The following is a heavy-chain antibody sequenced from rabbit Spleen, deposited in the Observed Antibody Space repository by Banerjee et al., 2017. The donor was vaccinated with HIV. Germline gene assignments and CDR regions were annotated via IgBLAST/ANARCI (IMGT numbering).Heavy chain of an antibody. V-gene: IGHV1S40*01. Sequence: QSLEESGGDLVKPGASLTLTCTASGFSFSSSYYMCWVRQAPGKGLEWIASIYTGNSKTYYASWAKGRFTISKASSTTVTLQMTSLTAADTATYFCARDAGSFPYIDVYFNLWAPGTLVTVS. J-gene: IGHJ4*01. D-gene: IGHD4-2*01. CDR1: GFSFSSSYY. CDR2: IYTGNSKT. CDR3: ARDAGSFPYIDVYFNL.